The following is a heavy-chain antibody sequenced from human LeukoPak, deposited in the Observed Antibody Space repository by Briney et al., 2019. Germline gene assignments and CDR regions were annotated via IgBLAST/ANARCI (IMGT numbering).Heavy chain of an antibody. J-gene: IGHJ4*02. Sequence: GGSLRLSCAASGFTFSDYYMSWIRQAPGKGLEWVSYISSSGSTIYYADSVKGRFTISRDNAKNSLYLQMNSLRAEDTAVYYCATSVEMATRDFDYWGQGTLVTVSS. D-gene: IGHD5-24*01. CDR1: GFTFSDYY. V-gene: IGHV3-11*01. CDR2: ISSSGSTI. CDR3: ATSVEMATRDFDY.